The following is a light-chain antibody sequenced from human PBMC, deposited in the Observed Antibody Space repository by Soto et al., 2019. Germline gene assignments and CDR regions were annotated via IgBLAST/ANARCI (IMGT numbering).Light chain of an antibody. Sequence: DIQMTQSPSTLSASVGDRVTITCRASQSLSSWLAWYQQKPGKAPKLLIYKASSLQSGVPSRFSGSGSETEFTLTISSLQPDDLATYSCQQYNNDPWTFGQWTKVDIK. CDR2: KAS. CDR3: QQYNNDPWT. V-gene: IGKV1-5*03. J-gene: IGKJ1*01. CDR1: QSLSSW.